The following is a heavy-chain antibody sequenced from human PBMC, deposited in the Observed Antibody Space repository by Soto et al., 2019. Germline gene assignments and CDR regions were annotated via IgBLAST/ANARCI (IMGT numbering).Heavy chain of an antibody. CDR1: GYSFTSYW. D-gene: IGHD5-12*01. V-gene: IGHV5-51*01. CDR2: IYPGDSDT. Sequence: GESLKISCKGSGYSFTSYWIGWVRQMPGKGLEWMGIIYPGDSDTRYSPSFQGQVTISADKSISTAYLQWSSLKASDTAMYYCARSPRGYSGYYHGRYFDYWGQGTLVTVSS. CDR3: ARSPRGYSGYYHGRYFDY. J-gene: IGHJ4*02.